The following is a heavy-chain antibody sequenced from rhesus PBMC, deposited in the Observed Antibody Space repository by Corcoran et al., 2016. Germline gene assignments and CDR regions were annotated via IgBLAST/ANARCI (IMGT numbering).Heavy chain of an antibody. CDR1: GFTFSDYY. Sequence: EVQLVESGGGLGKPGGSLRLSCAASGFTFSDYYMDWVRQAPGKGLEWVSRISNGGGSTWNADSVKGRFTISRENAKNTLYLQMNSLRAEDTAVYYCARRGYSNYGNYFDYWGQGVLVTVSS. J-gene: IGHJ4*01. CDR3: ARRGYSNYGNYFDY. V-gene: IGHV3-178*01. CDR2: ISNGGGST. D-gene: IGHD4-23*01.